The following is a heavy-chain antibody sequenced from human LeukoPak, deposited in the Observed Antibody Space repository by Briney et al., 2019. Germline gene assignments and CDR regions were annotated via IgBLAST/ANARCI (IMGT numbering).Heavy chain of an antibody. CDR2: IFGSGGGA. J-gene: IGHJ4*02. V-gene: IGHV3-23*01. CDR1: GFTFGSYA. CDR3: AKTTTGYSSGRYPTWPIDY. D-gene: IGHD2-15*01. Sequence: GGSLRLSCAASGFTFGSYAMYWVRQAPGKGLEWVSGIFGSGGGAHYADSVKGRFTISRDNSKDTVYLQMDSLRVEDTAIYYCAKTTTGYSSGRYPTWPIDYWGQGTLVTVSS.